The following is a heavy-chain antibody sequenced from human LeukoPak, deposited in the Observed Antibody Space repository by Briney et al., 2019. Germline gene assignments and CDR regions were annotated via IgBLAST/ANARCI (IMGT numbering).Heavy chain of an antibody. V-gene: IGHV1-46*01. D-gene: IGHD3-22*01. CDR1: GGTFSSYA. J-gene: IGHJ5*02. Sequence: ASVKVSCKASGGTFSSYAISWVRQAPGQGLEWMGIINPSGGSTSYAQKFQGRVTMTRDTSTSTVYMELSSLRSEDTAVYYCAREYYYDSSGYPATHNWFDPWGQGTLVTVSS. CDR2: INPSGGST. CDR3: AREYYYDSSGYPATHNWFDP.